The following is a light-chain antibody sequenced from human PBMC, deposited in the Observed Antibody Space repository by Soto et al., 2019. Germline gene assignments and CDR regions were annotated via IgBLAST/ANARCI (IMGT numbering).Light chain of an antibody. CDR1: SSNIGAGYD. Sequence: QSVLTQPPSVSGAPGQRVTISCTGSSSNIGAGYDVHWYQQLPGTAPKLLIYGNSNRPSGVPDRFSGSKSGTSASLAITGLQAEDEADYYCQSYDNSLSGYVFGTGTSSPS. V-gene: IGLV1-40*01. CDR3: QSYDNSLSGYV. J-gene: IGLJ1*01. CDR2: GNS.